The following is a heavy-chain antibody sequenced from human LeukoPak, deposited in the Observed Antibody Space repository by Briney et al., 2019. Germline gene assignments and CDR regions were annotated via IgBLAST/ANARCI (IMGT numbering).Heavy chain of an antibody. D-gene: IGHD2-15*01. CDR3: ARGSRGSGGSCYRN. CDR2: INHSGST. CDR1: GGSFSGYY. V-gene: IGHV4-34*01. J-gene: IGHJ4*02. Sequence: PSETLSLTCAVYGGSFSGYYWSWIRQPPGKGLEWIGEINHSGSTNYNPSLKSRVTISVDTSKNQFSLKLSSVTAADTAVYYCARGSRGSGGSCYRNWGQETLVTVSS.